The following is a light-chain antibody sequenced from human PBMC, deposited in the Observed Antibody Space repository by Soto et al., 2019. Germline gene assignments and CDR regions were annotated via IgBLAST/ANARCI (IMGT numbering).Light chain of an antibody. J-gene: IGLJ1*01. V-gene: IGLV2-14*01. Sequence: QSALTQPASVSGSPGQSITISCTGTSSDVGGYNYVYWYQQHPGKAPKLMIYDVSNRSSGVSNRFSGSKSGNTASLTISGLQAEDEADYYCSSYTSSSTLEVFGTGTKVTVL. CDR2: DVS. CDR3: SSYTSSSTLEV. CDR1: SSDVGGYNY.